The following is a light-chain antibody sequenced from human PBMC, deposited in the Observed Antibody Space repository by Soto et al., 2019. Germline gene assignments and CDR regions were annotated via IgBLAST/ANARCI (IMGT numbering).Light chain of an antibody. V-gene: IGLV1-40*01. CDR2: GNT. CDR1: SSNIGAGYD. J-gene: IGLJ2*01. Sequence: QSVLTQPPSVSGAPGQRVTISCTGSSSNIGAGYDVHWYQQLPGRAPKLLIYGNTNRPSGVPDRFSVSKSGTSASLAITGLQAEDEADYYCLSLDSSLSVVFGGGTKLTVL. CDR3: LSLDSSLSVV.